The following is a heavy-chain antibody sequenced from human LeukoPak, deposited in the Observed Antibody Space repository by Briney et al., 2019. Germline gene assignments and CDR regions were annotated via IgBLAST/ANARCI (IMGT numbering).Heavy chain of an antibody. J-gene: IGHJ6*02. CDR3: ARGYYYGTGSPGPYGMDV. Sequence: GSLRLSSAASGFTFRNYGMHWVRQAPGKGLEWVAVIWYDGSQKYSADSVKGRFAISRDNSKNTLYLQMNSLRVEDTAVYHCARGYYYGTGSPGPYGMDVWGQGTTVTVSS. CDR1: GFTFRNYG. V-gene: IGHV3-33*01. D-gene: IGHD3-10*01. CDR2: IWYDGSQK.